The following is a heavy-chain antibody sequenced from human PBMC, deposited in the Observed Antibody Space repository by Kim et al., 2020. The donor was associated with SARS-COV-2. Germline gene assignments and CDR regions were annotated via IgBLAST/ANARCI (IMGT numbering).Heavy chain of an antibody. J-gene: IGHJ4*02. CDR2: IYYSGST. CDR1: GGSISSSSYY. V-gene: IGHV4-39*01. Sequence: SETLSLTCTVSGGSISSSSYYWGWIRQPPGKGLEWIGSIYYSGSTYYNPSLKSRVTISVDTSKNQFSLKLSSVTAADTAVYYCASPPVSGRRFYWGQGTLVTVSS. D-gene: IGHD3-10*01. CDR3: ASPPVSGRRFY.